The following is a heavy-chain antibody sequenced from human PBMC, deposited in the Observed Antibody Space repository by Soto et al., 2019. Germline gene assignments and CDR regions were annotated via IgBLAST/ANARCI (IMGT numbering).Heavy chain of an antibody. CDR1: GFAFSLYG. CDR3: AKVGEVQQWLEHCDH. CDR2: IYPSSNEI. D-gene: IGHD3-16*01. V-gene: IGHV3-23*05. J-gene: IGHJ4*02. Sequence: EVQLLESGGGLVQPGGSLRLSCAASGFAFSLYGMSWVRQAPGKGLEWVSSIYPSSNEIYYADSVKGRFTISRDNSKDTVFLQMVGLRVEDTALYYRAKVGEVQQWLEHCDHWGQGTLVTVAS.